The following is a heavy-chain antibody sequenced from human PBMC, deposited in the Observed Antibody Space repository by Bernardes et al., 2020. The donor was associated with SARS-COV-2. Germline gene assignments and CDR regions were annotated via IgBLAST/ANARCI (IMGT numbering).Heavy chain of an antibody. CDR3: AGTTVTTFYYYYGMDV. CDR1: GFTVSSNY. D-gene: IGHD4-17*01. J-gene: IGHJ6*02. V-gene: IGHV3-66*01. Sequence: GGSLRLSCAASGFTVSSNYMSWVRQAPGKGLEWVSVIYSGGSTYYADSVKGRFTISIDNSKNTLYLQMNSLRAEDTAVYYCAGTTVTTFYYYYGMDVWGQGTTVTVSS. CDR2: IYSGGST.